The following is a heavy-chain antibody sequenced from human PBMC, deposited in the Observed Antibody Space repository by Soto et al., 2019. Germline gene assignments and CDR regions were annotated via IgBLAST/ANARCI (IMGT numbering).Heavy chain of an antibody. CDR1: GFTFSSYA. V-gene: IGHV3-23*01. Sequence: GGSLRLSCAASGFTFSSYAMSWVRQAPGKGLEWVSAISGSGGSTYYADSVKGRFTISRDNSKNTLYLQMNSLRAEDTAVYYCASGFGGAAMVQIDYWGQGTLVTVSS. J-gene: IGHJ4*02. D-gene: IGHD3-16*01. CDR2: ISGSGGST. CDR3: ASGFGGAAMVQIDY.